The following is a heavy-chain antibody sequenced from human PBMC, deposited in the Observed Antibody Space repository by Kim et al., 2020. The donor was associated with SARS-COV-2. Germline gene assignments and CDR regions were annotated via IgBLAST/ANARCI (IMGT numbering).Heavy chain of an antibody. CDR2: IYYSGST. D-gene: IGHD1-1*01. Sequence: SETLSLTCTVSGGSISSSSYYWGWIRQPPGKGREWIGCIYYSGSTYYNPSLKSRVTISVDTSKNQFSLKLSSVTAAETAVYYCARTTQENWNDPHYYFDYWGQGTLVTVSS. J-gene: IGHJ4*02. CDR3: ARTTQENWNDPHYYFDY. V-gene: IGHV4-39*01. CDR1: GGSISSSSYY.